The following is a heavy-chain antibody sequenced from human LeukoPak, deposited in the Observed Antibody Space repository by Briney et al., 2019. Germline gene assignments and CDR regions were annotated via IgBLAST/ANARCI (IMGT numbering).Heavy chain of an antibody. CDR1: GGSISSYY. CDR3: ASLYYYGSGPLMDV. CDR2: IYYSGST. Sequence: SETLSLTCTVSGGSISSYYWSWLRQPPGKGLEWIGYIYYSGSTNYNPSLKSRVTISVDTSKNQFSLKLSSVTAADTAVYYCASLYYYGSGPLMDVWGQGTTVAVSS. V-gene: IGHV4-59*01. D-gene: IGHD3-10*01. J-gene: IGHJ6*02.